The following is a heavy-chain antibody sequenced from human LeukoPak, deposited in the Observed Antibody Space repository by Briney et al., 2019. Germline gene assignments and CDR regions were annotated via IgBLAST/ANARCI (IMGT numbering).Heavy chain of an antibody. V-gene: IGHV3-30*02. D-gene: IGHD6-19*01. Sequence: GGSLRLSCAASGFTFSSYGMHWVRQAPGKGLEWVAFIRHDGSNKYYADSVKGRFTISRDNSKNTLYLQMNSLRAEDTAVYYCARSGIAVAGYFDYWGQGTLVTVSS. CDR1: GFTFSSYG. CDR3: ARSGIAVAGYFDY. CDR2: IRHDGSNK. J-gene: IGHJ4*02.